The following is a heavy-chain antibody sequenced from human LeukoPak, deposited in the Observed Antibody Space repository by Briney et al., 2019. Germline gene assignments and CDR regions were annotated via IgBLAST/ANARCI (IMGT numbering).Heavy chain of an antibody. V-gene: IGHV1-18*04. Sequence: ASVKVSCKASGYTFTSYGISWVRQAPGQGLEWMGWISAYNGNTNYAQKLQGRATMTTDTSTSTAYMELRSLRSDDTAVYYCARALGLGHDNYYYYGMDVWGKGTTVTVSS. CDR1: GYTFTSYG. D-gene: IGHD6-19*01. J-gene: IGHJ6*04. CDR2: ISAYNGNT. CDR3: ARALGLGHDNYYYYGMDV.